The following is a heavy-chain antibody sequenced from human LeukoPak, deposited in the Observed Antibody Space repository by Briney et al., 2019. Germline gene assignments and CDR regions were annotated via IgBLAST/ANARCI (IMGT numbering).Heavy chain of an antibody. CDR1: GGSISSSSYY. CDR2: IYYSGST. Sequence: KPSETLSLTCTVSGGSISSSSYYWGWIRQPPGKGLEWIVSIYYSGSTYYNPSLKSRVTISVDTSKNQFSLKLSSVTAADTAVYYCARHVRIAAARIPGGFDYWGQGTLVTVSS. J-gene: IGHJ4*02. CDR3: ARHVRIAAARIPGGFDY. D-gene: IGHD6-13*01. V-gene: IGHV4-39*01.